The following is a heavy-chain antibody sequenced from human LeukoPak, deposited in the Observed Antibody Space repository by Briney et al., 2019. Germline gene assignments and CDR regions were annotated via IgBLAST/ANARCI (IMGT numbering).Heavy chain of an antibody. J-gene: IGHJ4*02. CDR3: ARLVRGIYDYFDY. D-gene: IGHD3-10*01. CDR2: VYYTGST. CDR1: GFTFSSYS. Sequence: PGGSLRLSCAASGFTFSSYSMNWVRQAPGKGLEWVGTVYYTGSTYYNPSLKSRVTISVDTSKKQFSLKLSSVTAADTAVYYCARLVRGIYDYFDYWGQGTLVTVSS. V-gene: IGHV4-39*07.